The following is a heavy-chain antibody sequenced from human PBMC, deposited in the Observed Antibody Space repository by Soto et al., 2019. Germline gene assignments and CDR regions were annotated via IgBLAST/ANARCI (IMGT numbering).Heavy chain of an antibody. Sequence: SETLSLTCAVYGGSVNGYYWNWIRQPPGKGLEWIGEINHTGGTHYNPSLKSRVTMSVDTSKTQFSLRLRSVTAAETAIYYCATRITVFGLLIPPFDPWGQGTQVTVSS. CDR3: ATRITVFGLLIPPFDP. CDR1: GGSVNGYY. V-gene: IGHV4-34*01. CDR2: INHTGGT. D-gene: IGHD3-3*01. J-gene: IGHJ5*02.